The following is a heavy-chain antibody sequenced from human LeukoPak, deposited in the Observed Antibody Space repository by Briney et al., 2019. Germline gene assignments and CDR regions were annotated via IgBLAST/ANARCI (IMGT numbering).Heavy chain of an antibody. CDR3: ARVGYDSSGYYYRWFDP. V-gene: IGHV3-20*01. J-gene: IGHJ5*02. Sequence: GGSLRLSCAASGFTFDDYGMSWVRQAPGKGMEWVSGINWNGGSTGYADSVKGRFTISRDNAKNSLYLQMNSLRAEDTALYHCARVGYDSSGYYYRWFDPWGQGTLVTVSS. D-gene: IGHD3-22*01. CDR2: INWNGGST. CDR1: GFTFDDYG.